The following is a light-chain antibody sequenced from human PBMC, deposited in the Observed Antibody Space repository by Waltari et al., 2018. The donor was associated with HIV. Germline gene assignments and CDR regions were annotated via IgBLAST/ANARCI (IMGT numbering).Light chain of an antibody. CDR1: SSDVGCNNS. Sequence: QSALTQPASVSGSLGQSITISCTGTSSDVGCNNSVSWYQQPPGKAPKLLISDVSNRPSGVSNRFSGSKSGNTASLTISGLQAEDEADYYCSSYTANSRIFGGGTRLTVL. J-gene: IGLJ2*01. V-gene: IGLV2-14*03. CDR3: SSYTANSRI. CDR2: DVS.